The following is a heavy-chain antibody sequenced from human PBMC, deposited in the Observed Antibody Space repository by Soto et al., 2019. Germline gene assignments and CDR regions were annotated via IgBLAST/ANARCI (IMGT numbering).Heavy chain of an antibody. V-gene: IGHV3-48*03. D-gene: IGHD4-17*01. CDR2: IHSGGSRI. Sequence: EVQLVESGGGLVQPGGSLILSCAASGFTFSTYHMNWVRQAPGKGLEWVSYIHSGGSRIYYADSVKGRFTISRDNAKNSQYLQMNSLRAEYTAVYYCARDGSTVTTNYHYAMDVWGQGTTVTVSS. J-gene: IGHJ6*02. CDR1: GFTFSTYH. CDR3: ARDGSTVTTNYHYAMDV.